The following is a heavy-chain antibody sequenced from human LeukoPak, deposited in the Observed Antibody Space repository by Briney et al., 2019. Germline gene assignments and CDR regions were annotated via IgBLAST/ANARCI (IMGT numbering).Heavy chain of an antibody. V-gene: IGHV4-59*01. CDR2: VYYSGST. J-gene: IGHJ4*02. Sequence: SETLSLTCTVSGGSISSYYWSWIRQPPGKGLDWIGYVYYSGSTNYNPSLKSRVTISVDTSKNQFSLKLSSVTAADTAVYYCARNTDYWGQGTLVTVSS. CDR1: GGSISSYY. CDR3: ARNTDY.